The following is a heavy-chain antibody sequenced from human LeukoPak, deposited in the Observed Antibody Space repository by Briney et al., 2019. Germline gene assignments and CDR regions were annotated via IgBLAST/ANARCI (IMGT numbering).Heavy chain of an antibody. CDR2: LIPIFGTT. D-gene: IGHD2-21*01. CDR3: AGGDPFNYYMDV. J-gene: IGHJ6*03. Sequence: SVKVSCKASGGTFSGHAISWVRQAPGQGLEGMGGLIPIFGTTNYTQRFQGRLKISTDDSTATAYMEMSSLRSEDTADYYCAGGDPFNYYMDVWGEGTTVIVFS. CDR1: GGTFSGHA. V-gene: IGHV1-69*05.